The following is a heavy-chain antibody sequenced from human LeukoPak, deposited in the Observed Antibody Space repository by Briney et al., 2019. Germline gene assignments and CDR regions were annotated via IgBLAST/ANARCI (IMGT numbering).Heavy chain of an antibody. CDR3: ARAPSPLYSSGWSYNWFDP. J-gene: IGHJ5*02. CDR2: IYHSGST. Sequence: SQTLSLTCAVSGGSISSGGYSWSWIRQPPGKGLEWIGYIYHSGSTYYNPSLKSRVTISVDRSKNQFSLNLSSVTAADTAVYYCARAPSPLYSSGWSYNWFDPWGQGTLVTVSS. D-gene: IGHD6-19*01. V-gene: IGHV4-30-2*01. CDR1: GGSISSGGYS.